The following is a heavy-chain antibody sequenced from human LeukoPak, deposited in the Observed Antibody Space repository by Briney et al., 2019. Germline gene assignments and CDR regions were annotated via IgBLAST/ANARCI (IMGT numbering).Heavy chain of an antibody. CDR2: INTSSSYT. D-gene: IGHD5-12*01. J-gene: IGHJ4*02. CDR1: GCIFTNYW. Sequence: GVSLKTSCKGAGCIFTNYWISWVRQMPWEGLEWMVRINTSSSYTTYNPSFQDHVTFSVDKPIATAYLQGPTLKASDTAMNYCARGGWLDDYWGQGTLVTVSS. V-gene: IGHV5-10-1*01. CDR3: ARGGWLDDY.